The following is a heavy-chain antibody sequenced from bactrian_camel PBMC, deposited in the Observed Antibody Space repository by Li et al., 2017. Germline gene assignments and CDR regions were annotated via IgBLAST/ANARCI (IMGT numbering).Heavy chain of an antibody. Sequence: HVQLVESGGGSVQAGGSLRLSCAYSGITNNRNHMGWFRQAPGKAREGVAALTSDGDTLYADSVKGRFTISLDSAKNTLYLQMNSLKIEDTAVYYCALGSSRQATMTARGKGTQVTVS. CDR2: LTSDGDT. V-gene: IGHV3S53*01. D-gene: IGHD3*01. CDR1: GITNNRNH. J-gene: IGHJ4*01.